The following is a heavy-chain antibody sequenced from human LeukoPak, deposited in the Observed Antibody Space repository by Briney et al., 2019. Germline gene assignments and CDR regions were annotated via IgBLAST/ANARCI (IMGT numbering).Heavy chain of an antibody. V-gene: IGHV4-34*01. D-gene: IGHD3-10*01. Sequence: SETLSLTCAVHGGSFSGYYWSWIRQPPGKGLEWIGEINHSGSTNYNPSLKSRVTISVDTSKNQFSLKLSSVTAADTAVYYCARGRKVRGARPYNFDYWGQGTLVTVSS. CDR3: ARGRKVRGARPYNFDY. CDR1: GGSFSGYY. J-gene: IGHJ4*02. CDR2: INHSGST.